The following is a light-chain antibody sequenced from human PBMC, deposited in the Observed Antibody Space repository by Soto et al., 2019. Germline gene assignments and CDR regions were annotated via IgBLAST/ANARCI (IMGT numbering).Light chain of an antibody. CDR3: AAWDDGLNGYV. CDR2: AHI. V-gene: IGLV1-44*01. J-gene: IGLJ1*01. CDR1: RSNVGTNL. Sequence: QSVLTQPPSASGTPGQRVTISCSGRRSNVGTNLVNWYQQLPGTAPKLLIYAHIQRPSGVPDRFSGPTSGTSASLAISGLQSEDEADYYCAAWDDGLNGYVFGTGTKV.